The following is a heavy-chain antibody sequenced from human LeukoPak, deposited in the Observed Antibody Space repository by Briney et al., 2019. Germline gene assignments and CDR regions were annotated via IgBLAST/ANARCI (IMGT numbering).Heavy chain of an antibody. V-gene: IGHV3-23*01. CDR3: AKGYCSGGSCYSGLFDY. CDR2: ISSSGGRT. CDR1: GFIFSSYA. D-gene: IGHD2-15*01. J-gene: IGHJ4*02. Sequence: GGSLRLSCAASGFIFSSYAMSWVRQAPGKGLEWVSAISSSGGRTYYADSVKGRFTISRDNSKNTLYLQMNGLRAEDTAVYYCAKGYCSGGSCYSGLFDYWGQGTLVTVSS.